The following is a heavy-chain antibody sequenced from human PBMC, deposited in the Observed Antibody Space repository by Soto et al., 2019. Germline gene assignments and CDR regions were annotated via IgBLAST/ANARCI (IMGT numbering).Heavy chain of an antibody. J-gene: IGHJ4*02. V-gene: IGHV1-69*01. CDR2: IITVFGTT. Sequence: QVHVVQSGAEVKKPGSSVKVTCKAFGGTFNSFGINWVRQAPGQGLEWMGGIITVFGTTKYAQKFRDRVTLVADGVTSPSYMELSSLTSDDTAVYYCAIEVMCRGGYYLDSWGQGTLVTVSS. CDR1: GGTFNSFG. D-gene: IGHD3-10*01. CDR3: AIEVMCRGGYYLDS.